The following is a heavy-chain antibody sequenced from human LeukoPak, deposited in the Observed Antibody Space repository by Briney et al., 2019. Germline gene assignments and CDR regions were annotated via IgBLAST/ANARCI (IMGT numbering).Heavy chain of an antibody. J-gene: IGHJ5*02. CDR3: ARALVSSGPYQPPHNWFDP. Sequence: GGSLRLSCAASGFTFSSYAMSWVRQAPGKGLQWVSAISGSGGSTYYSDSVKGRFTISRDNSKNTLYLQMNSLRAEDTAVYYCARALVSSGPYQPPHNWFDPWGQGTLVTVSS. V-gene: IGHV3-23*01. D-gene: IGHD3-22*01. CDR2: ISGSGGST. CDR1: GFTFSSYA.